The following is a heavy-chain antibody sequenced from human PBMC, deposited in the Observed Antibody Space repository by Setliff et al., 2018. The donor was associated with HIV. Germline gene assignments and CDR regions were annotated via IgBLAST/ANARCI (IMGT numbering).Heavy chain of an antibody. CDR3: ARRRHYYYYGMDV. V-gene: IGHV3-21*01. Sequence: GESLKISCAASGFTFSSYSMNWVRQAPGKGLEWVSSISSSSSYIYYADSVKGRFTISRDNAKNSLYLQMNSLRAEDTAVYYCARRRHYYYYGMDVWGQGTTVTVS. CDR2: ISSSSSYI. J-gene: IGHJ6*02. D-gene: IGHD6-25*01. CDR1: GFTFSSYS.